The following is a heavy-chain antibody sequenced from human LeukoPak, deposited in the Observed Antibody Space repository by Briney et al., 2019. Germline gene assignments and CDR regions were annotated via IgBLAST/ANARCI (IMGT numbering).Heavy chain of an antibody. V-gene: IGHV4-34*01. Sequence: SETLSLTCAVYGGSFSGYYWSWIRQPPGKGLECIGETNHSGSTNYNPSLKSRVTISVDTSKNQFSLKLSSVTAADTAVYYCARHGTTVTTSPFDYWGQGTLVTVSS. J-gene: IGHJ4*02. CDR1: GGSFSGYY. D-gene: IGHD4-17*01. CDR3: ARHGTTVTTSPFDY. CDR2: TNHSGST.